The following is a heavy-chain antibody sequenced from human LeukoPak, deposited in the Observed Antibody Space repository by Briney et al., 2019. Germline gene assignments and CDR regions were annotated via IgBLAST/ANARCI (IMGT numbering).Heavy chain of an antibody. CDR1: GLTFSSHW. D-gene: IGHD6-19*01. Sequence: GGSLRLSCAASGLTFSSHWMHWVRQAPGKGLVWVSRITNDGSSTTYADSVKGRFTISRDNAKNMLYLQMNSLRAEDTAVYYCAKSHSSGWYYFDYWGQGTLVTVSS. V-gene: IGHV3-74*01. J-gene: IGHJ4*02. CDR2: ITNDGSST. CDR3: AKSHSSGWYYFDY.